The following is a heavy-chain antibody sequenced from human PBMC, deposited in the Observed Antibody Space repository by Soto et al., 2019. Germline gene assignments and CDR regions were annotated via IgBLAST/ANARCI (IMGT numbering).Heavy chain of an antibody. CDR2: ISYSGST. D-gene: IGHD3-22*01. J-gene: IGHJ5*02. V-gene: IGHV4-31*03. CDR1: GGSISDGYY. Sequence: QVQLQESGPGLVKPSQTLSLTCTVSGGSISDGYYWSWIRQHPGKGLEWIGSISYSGSTSYTPSLKSRLTISVDRSKSQFSLDLSSVTAADTAVYYCARRDRSDYSYWFDTWGQGTLVTVSS. CDR3: ARRDRSDYSYWFDT.